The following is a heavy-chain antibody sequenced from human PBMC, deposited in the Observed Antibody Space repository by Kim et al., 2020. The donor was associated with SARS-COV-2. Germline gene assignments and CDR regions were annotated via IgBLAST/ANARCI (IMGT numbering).Heavy chain of an antibody. V-gene: IGHV1-18*04. CDR3: ARDFGDYYDSSGYLEY. J-gene: IGHJ4*01. CDR1: GYTFTSYG. Sequence: ASVKVSCKASGYTFTSYGISWVRQAPGQGLEWMGWISAYNGNTNYAQKLQGRVIMTTDTSTSTAYMELRSLRSDDTAVYYCARDFGDYYDSSGYLEYWGHGTLVTVSS. D-gene: IGHD3-22*01. CDR2: ISAYNGNT.